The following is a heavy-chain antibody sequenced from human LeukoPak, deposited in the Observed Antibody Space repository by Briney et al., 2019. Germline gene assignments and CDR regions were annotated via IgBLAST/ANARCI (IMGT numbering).Heavy chain of an antibody. CDR1: GYTFTGYY. J-gene: IGHJ4*02. CDR3: ARSYDSSGYYYAY. CDR2: INPNSGGT. D-gene: IGHD3-22*01. V-gene: IGHV1-2*02. Sequence: ASVRVSCKASGYTFTGYYMHWVRQAPGQGPEWMGWINPNSGGTNYAQKFQGRVTMTRDTSISTAYMELSRLRSDDTAVYYCARSYDSSGYYYAYWGQGTLVTVSS.